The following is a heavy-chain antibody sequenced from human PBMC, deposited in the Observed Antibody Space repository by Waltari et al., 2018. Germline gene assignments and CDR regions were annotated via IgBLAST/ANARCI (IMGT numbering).Heavy chain of an antibody. CDR3: AREEEGRDGYNRGAFDI. D-gene: IGHD5-12*01. CDR2: IYYSGST. Sequence: QVQLQESGPGLVKTSETLSLTCTVSGGSISSHYWSWIRQPPGKGLEWIGYIYYSGSTNYNPSLKSRVTISVDTSKNQFSLKLSSVTAADTAVYYCAREEEGRDGYNRGAFDIWGQGTMVTVSS. J-gene: IGHJ3*02. CDR1: GGSISSHY. V-gene: IGHV4-59*11.